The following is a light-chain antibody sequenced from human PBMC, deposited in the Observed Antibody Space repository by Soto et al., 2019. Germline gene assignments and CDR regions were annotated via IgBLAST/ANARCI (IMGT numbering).Light chain of an antibody. V-gene: IGKV3-20*01. Sequence: EIVLTQSPGTLSLSPGERATLSCRASQSVSSGYLAWYQQKPGQAPRLLIYGASSRATGIPDRFSGSGSGPDFTLTISRLGPEDFAVYYCQQYGGSPTWTFGQGTKVEIK. CDR1: QSVSSGY. CDR3: QQYGGSPTWT. CDR2: GAS. J-gene: IGKJ1*01.